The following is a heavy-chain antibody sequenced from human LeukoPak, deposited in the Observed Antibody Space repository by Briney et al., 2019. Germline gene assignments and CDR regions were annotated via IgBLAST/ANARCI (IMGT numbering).Heavy chain of an antibody. CDR1: GFTFSNYAI. J-gene: IGHJ4*02. CDR3: ARLVVSSWYHEVLLGRDY. Sequence: GSLRLSCAASGFTFSNYAINWVRQAPGKGLEWIGSIYHNGNTYYNPSLKSRVTISVDTSKNQSSLKLSSVTAADTAVYYCARLVVSSWYHEVLLGRDYWGQGTLVTVSS. D-gene: IGHD6-13*01. V-gene: IGHV4-38-2*01. CDR2: IYHNGNT.